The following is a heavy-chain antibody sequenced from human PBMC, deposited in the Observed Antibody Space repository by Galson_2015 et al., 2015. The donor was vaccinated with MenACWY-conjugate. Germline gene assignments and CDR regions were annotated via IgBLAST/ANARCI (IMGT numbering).Heavy chain of an antibody. CDR3: ARDYDFWSGYDV. CDR2: IKSKTDGGTT. V-gene: IGHV3-15*01. CDR1: GFTFSNAW. J-gene: IGHJ4*02. D-gene: IGHD3-3*01. Sequence: SLRLSCAASGFTFSNAWMSWVRQAPGKGLEWVGRIKSKTDGGTTDYAAPVKGRFTISRDDSKNTLYLQMNSLKTEDTAVYYCARDYDFWSGYDVWGQGTLVTVSS.